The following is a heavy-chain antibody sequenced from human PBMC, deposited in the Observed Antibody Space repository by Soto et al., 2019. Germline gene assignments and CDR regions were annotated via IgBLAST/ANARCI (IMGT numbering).Heavy chain of an antibody. CDR2: IIPILGIA. V-gene: IGHV1-69*02. Sequence: GASVKVSCKASGGTFSSYTISWVRQAPGQGLEWMGRIIPILGIANYAQKFQGRVTITADKSTSTAYMELSSLRSEDTAVYYCAIGGSCQDCDYYMDVWGKGTTVTVSS. CDR3: AIGGSCQDCDYYMDV. CDR1: GGTFSSYT. D-gene: IGHD2-15*01. J-gene: IGHJ6*03.